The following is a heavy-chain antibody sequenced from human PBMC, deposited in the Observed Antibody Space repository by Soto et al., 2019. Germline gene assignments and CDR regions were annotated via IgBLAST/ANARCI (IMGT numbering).Heavy chain of an antibody. CDR3: ARLGASSGWYYFDY. CDR1: GGSISSSSYY. Sequence: QLQLQESGPGLVKPSETLSLTCTVSGGSISSSSYYWGWIRQPPGKGLEWIGSIYYSGSTYYNPCPKSLVTISVAPPKTRFSQKRSSVTAADTAVYYCARLGASSGWYYFDYWGQGTLVTLSS. V-gene: IGHV4-39*01. CDR2: IYYSGST. J-gene: IGHJ4*02. D-gene: IGHD6-19*01.